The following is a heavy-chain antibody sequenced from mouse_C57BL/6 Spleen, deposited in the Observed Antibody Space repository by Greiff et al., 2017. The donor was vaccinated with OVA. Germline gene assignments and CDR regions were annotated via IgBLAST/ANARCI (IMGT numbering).Heavy chain of an antibody. J-gene: IGHJ1*03. D-gene: IGHD1-1*01. CDR3: ASYDYGSSYWYFDV. CDR2: IHPNSGST. V-gene: IGHV1-64*01. CDR1: GYTFTSYW. Sequence: QVQLQQPGAELVKPGASVKLSCKASGYTFTSYWMHWVKQRPGQGLEWIGMIHPNSGSTNYNEKFKSKATLTVDKSSSTAYMQLSSLTSEDSAVYSGASYDYGSSYWYFDVWGTGTTVTVSS.